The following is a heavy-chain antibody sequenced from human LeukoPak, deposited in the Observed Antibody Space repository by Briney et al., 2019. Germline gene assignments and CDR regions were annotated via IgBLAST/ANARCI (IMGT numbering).Heavy chain of an antibody. CDR3: VKDSPPRYSGSPPAY. D-gene: IGHD1-26*01. V-gene: IGHV3-7*03. J-gene: IGHJ4*02. CDR1: GFALSSHW. Sequence: GSLRLSCAASGFALSSHWMTWVRQVPGRGPEWVANVNRDGSETYYLDSVKGRFTISRDNAKNSLYLQMNSLRADDTAVYYCVKDSPPRYSGSPPAYWGQGTLVTVSS. CDR2: VNRDGSET.